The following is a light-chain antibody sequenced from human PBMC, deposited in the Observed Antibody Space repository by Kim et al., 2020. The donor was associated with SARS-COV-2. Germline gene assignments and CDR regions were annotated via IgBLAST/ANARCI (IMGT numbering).Light chain of an antibody. J-gene: IGKJ5*01. V-gene: IGKV1-16*02. CDR3: LQYNTDPHT. CDR1: EGISSY. Sequence: GSLGDRVTVTWRASEGISSYIAWCQQKPGKAPKTLIFSASNLQGEVPSKFSGSGSGTEFTLTISGLQPEEFATYFCLQYNTDPHTFGQGTRMESK. CDR2: SAS.